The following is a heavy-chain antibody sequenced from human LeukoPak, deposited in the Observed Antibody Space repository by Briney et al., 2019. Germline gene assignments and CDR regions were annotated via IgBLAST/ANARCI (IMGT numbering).Heavy chain of an antibody. J-gene: IGHJ3*01. CDR1: GFTFDDYA. V-gene: IGHV3-9*03. D-gene: IGHD5-12*01. CDR2: ISWNSGTI. CDR3: AKDRDTGYDRWDAFDF. Sequence: GGSLRLSCAASGFTFDDYAMHWVRQAPGRGLEWVSGISWNSGTISYADSVEGRFTISRDNAKNSLYLQMNSLRAEDMAFYYCAKDRDTGYDRWDAFDFWGQGTLVTVSS.